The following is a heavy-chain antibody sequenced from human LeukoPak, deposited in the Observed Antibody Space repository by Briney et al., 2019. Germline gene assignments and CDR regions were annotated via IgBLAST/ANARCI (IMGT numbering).Heavy chain of an antibody. V-gene: IGHV3-23*01. CDR3: AKDVGKWESLHFFDY. CDR1: GFTFTDYS. CDR2: ISGSGAST. D-gene: IGHD1-26*01. J-gene: IGHJ4*02. Sequence: PGGSLRLSCAASGFTFTDYSMNWVRQAPGKGLEWISGISGSGASTYYADSVKGRFTISRDDSRNTLYLQMNSLRGDDTAVYYCAKDVGKWESLHFFDYWGQGTLVTVSS.